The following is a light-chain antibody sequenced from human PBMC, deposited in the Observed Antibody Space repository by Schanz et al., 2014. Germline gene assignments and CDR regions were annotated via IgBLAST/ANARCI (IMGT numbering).Light chain of an antibody. V-gene: IGKV1-5*01. CDR1: QSISSW. Sequence: DIQMTQSPSTLSASVGDRVTLTCRASQSISSWLAWYQKKPGKAPTLLIYEASTLQSGVPSRFGGSGSGTDFTLTISSLQPEDFAVYYCQQCDTSPFTFGPGTKVEIK. CDR3: QQCDTSPFT. CDR2: EAS. J-gene: IGKJ3*01.